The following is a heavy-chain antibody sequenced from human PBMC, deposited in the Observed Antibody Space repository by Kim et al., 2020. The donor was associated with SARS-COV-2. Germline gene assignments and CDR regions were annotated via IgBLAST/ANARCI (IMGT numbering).Heavy chain of an antibody. Sequence: GGSLRLSCAASGFTFNDYYMSWIRQAPGKGLEWVSDISSSGSTIYYADSVKGRFTISRDNAKNSLYLQMNSLRAEDTAVYYCARVRIVGGYDDYGDYKALYFDYFSQRTLVTVYS. J-gene: IGHJ4*02. CDR3: ARVRIVGGYDDYGDYKALYFDY. D-gene: IGHD4-17*01. CDR2: ISSSGSTI. CDR1: GFTFNDYY. V-gene: IGHV3-11*01.